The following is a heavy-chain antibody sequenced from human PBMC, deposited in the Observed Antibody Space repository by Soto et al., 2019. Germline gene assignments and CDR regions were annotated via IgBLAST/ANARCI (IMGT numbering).Heavy chain of an antibody. J-gene: IGHJ6*02. CDR3: ASPGMATSPLLNGMDV. Sequence: QVQLVQSGAEVKKPGSSVKVSCKASGGTFSSYAISWVRQAPGQGLEWMGGIIPIFGTANYAQKSQGRVTITADDSTSTAHMELSILRSQDTAVYYCASPGMATSPLLNGMDVWGQGTTVTVSS. CDR2: IIPIFGTA. D-gene: IGHD2-15*01. V-gene: IGHV1-69*12. CDR1: GGTFSSYA.